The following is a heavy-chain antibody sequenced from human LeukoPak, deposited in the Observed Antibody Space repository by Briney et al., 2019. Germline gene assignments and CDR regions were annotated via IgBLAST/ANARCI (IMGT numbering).Heavy chain of an antibody. V-gene: IGHV3-74*01. CDR1: GFNFSSYW. CDR2: INTDGSAT. Sequence: GGSPRLSCAVSGFNFSSYWIHWVRHAPGKGLVWVSLINTDGSATTYGDSAKGRFTVSRDNDKNTLFLDMNSLRVEDTAVYYCARGTAATAGIDYWGQGTLVTVSS. J-gene: IGHJ4*02. D-gene: IGHD6-13*01. CDR3: ARGTAATAGIDY.